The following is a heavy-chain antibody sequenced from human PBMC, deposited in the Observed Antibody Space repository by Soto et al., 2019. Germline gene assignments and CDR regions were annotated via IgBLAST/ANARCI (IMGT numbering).Heavy chain of an antibody. CDR1: GFTFSSYA. V-gene: IGHV3-23*01. D-gene: IGHD6-13*01. Sequence: EVQLLESGGGLVQPGGSLRLSCAASGFTFSSYAMSWVRQAPGKGLEWVAAISGSGGSTYYADSVKGRFTISRDNSKNTLYLQMNGLRAEDTGVYYGAKVPSSLAARPYFDYWGQGTLVTVSS. CDR2: ISGSGGST. CDR3: AKVPSSLAARPYFDY. J-gene: IGHJ4*02.